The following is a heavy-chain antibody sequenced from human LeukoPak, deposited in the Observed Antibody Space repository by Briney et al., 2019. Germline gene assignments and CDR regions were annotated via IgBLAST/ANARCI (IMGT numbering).Heavy chain of an antibody. V-gene: IGHV4-59*01. CDR1: GGSISSYY. CDR3: ARGLRIRGIVGATTVWFDP. J-gene: IGHJ5*02. Sequence: PSETLSLTCTVSGGSISSYYWSWIRQPPGKGLEWIGYIYYSGSTNYNPSLKSRVTISVDTSKNQFSLKLSSVTAADTAVYYCARGLRIRGIVGATTVWFDPWGQGTLVTVSS. CDR2: IYYSGST. D-gene: IGHD1-26*01.